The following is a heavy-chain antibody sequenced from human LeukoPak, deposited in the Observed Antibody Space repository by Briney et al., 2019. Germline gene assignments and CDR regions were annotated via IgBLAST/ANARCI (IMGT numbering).Heavy chain of an antibody. J-gene: IGHJ4*02. CDR2: ITGSGDNA. CDR1: GFTFNNYA. V-gene: IGHV3-23*01. CDR3: AKDRPPGSSGFDC. Sequence: GGSLRLSCAASGFTFNNYAMTWVRQAPGKGLEWISAITGSGDNAYYADSVKGRLTISRDNSKNTLYLQVSSLRAEDTAVYYCAKDRPPGSSGFDCWGQGTLVTVSS. D-gene: IGHD3-10*01.